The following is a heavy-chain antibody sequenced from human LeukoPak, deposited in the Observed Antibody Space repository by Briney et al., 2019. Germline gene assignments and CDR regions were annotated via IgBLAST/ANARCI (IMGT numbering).Heavy chain of an antibody. CDR3: AVRFDY. J-gene: IGHJ4*02. CDR1: GFTFSNYD. Sequence: PGGSLRLSCAASGFTFSNYDMTWVRQAPGKGLEWVSSISGSGGGTNYADSVKGRFTISRDNAKNSLYLQMNSLRAEDTAVYYCAVRFDYWGQGILVTVSS. CDR2: ISGSGGGT. V-gene: IGHV3-23*01. D-gene: IGHD3-16*02.